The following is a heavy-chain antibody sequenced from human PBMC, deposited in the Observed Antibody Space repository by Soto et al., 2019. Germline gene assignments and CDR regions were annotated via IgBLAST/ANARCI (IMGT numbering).Heavy chain of an antibody. J-gene: IGHJ4*02. V-gene: IGHV1-18*01. D-gene: IGHD4-17*01. CDR3: ARGSPGDTIGDY. Sequence: QVQLVQSGAEVKKPGASVKVSCKASGYTFTSYGITWVRQAPGQGLEWMGWISANNGNTKYAQNFQGRVTMTTDTSTSTAYMELGSLRSDDTAVYYCARGSPGDTIGDYWGQGTLVTVSS. CDR1: GYTFTSYG. CDR2: ISANNGNT.